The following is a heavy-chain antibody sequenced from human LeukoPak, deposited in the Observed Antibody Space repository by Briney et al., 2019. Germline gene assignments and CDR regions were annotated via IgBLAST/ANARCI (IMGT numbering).Heavy chain of an antibody. V-gene: IGHV3-23*01. CDR1: GFTFSSYA. Sequence: GGSLRLSCAASGFTFSSYAMSWVRQAPGKGLEWVSAISGSGGSTYYADSVKGRFTISRDNSKNTLYLQMNSLRAEDTAVYYCVKDRAVVVTAILDYWGQGTLVTVSS. CDR2: ISGSGGST. J-gene: IGHJ4*02. CDR3: VKDRAVVVTAILDY. D-gene: IGHD2-21*02.